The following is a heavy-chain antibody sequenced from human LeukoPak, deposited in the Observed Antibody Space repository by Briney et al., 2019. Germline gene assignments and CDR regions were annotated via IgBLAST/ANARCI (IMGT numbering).Heavy chain of an antibody. V-gene: IGHV3-30-3*01. J-gene: IGHJ3*02. CDR2: ISYDGSNK. CDR1: GFTFSSYA. Sequence: GGSLRLSCAASGFTFSSYAMHWVRQAPGKGLEWVAVISYDGSNKYYADSVKGRFTISRDNSKHTLYLQMNSLRAEDTAVYYCARVRPPGAFDIWGQGTMVTVSS. CDR3: ARVRPPGAFDI.